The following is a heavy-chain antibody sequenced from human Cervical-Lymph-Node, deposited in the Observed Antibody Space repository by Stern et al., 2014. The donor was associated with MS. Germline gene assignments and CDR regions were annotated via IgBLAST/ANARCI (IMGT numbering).Heavy chain of an antibody. CDR3: ARGRSGFDP. CDR2: IDPNSGRA. J-gene: IGHJ5*02. CDR1: GYTFTRYY. Sequence: VQLVESGAEVKEPGASVKVSCKASGYTFTRYYLHWVRQAPGQGLEWMGRIDPNSGRANYAQAFQGRLTMTRDTSIGRVYMELSRLKSDDTAVYFCARGRSGFDPWGQGTLVTVTS. V-gene: IGHV1-2*06.